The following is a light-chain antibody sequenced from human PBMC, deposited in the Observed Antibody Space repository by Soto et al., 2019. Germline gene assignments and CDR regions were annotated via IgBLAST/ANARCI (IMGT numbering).Light chain of an antibody. CDR2: DAS. Sequence: EIVLTQSPATLSLSPGERATLSCRASQSVSRYLAWYQQKPGQAPMLLIYDASNRATGIPARFSGSGSGTDFTLTISSLEPEDFAVYYCQQRSSWPITFGQGTRLEIK. J-gene: IGKJ5*01. CDR3: QQRSSWPIT. CDR1: QSVSRY. V-gene: IGKV3-11*01.